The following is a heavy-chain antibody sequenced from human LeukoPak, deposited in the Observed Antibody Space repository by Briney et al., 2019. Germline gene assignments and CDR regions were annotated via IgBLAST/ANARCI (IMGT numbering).Heavy chain of an antibody. D-gene: IGHD6-19*01. CDR1: GGSLSSYS. V-gene: IGHV4-59*08. J-gene: IGHJ4*02. CDR3: ARQHDSGWAGFGY. Sequence: SETLSLTCTVSGGSLSSYSWNWVRQPPGKGLEWIGYIYYSGSTNYNPSLKSRVTISVDTSKGHFSLNLRSVTAADTAIYYCARQHDSGWAGFGYWGLGTLVTVSS. CDR2: IYYSGST.